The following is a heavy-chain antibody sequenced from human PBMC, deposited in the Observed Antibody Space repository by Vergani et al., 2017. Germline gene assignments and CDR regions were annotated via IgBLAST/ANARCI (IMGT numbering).Heavy chain of an antibody. D-gene: IGHD6-13*01. CDR2: IYYSGST. V-gene: IGHV4-30-4*08. CDR3: ASKPTGTTWYSVKYYFDF. Sequence: QVQLQESGPGLVKPSQTLSLTCSVSGGSISRNEYYWTWIRQPPGKGLEWLGYIYYSGSTYYNPSLKSRLTMSVDTSKNQFSLELSSVTASDTAMYYCASKPTGTTWYSVKYYFDFWGQGTLVAVSS. J-gene: IGHJ4*02. CDR1: GGSISRNEYY.